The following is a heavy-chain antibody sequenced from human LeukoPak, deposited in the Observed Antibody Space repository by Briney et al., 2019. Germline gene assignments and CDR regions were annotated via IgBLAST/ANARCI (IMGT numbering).Heavy chain of an antibody. CDR3: AKALGQMGDY. CDR2: ISWKSGSI. J-gene: IGHJ4*02. D-gene: IGHD2-8*01. Sequence: PGGSLRLSCAASGFTFDDYAMHWVRQAPGKGLEWVSGISWKSGSIGYADSVKARFTISRDNAKNSLYLQMNSLRAEDTALYYCAKALGQMGDYWGQGTLVTVSS. CDR1: GFTFDDYA. V-gene: IGHV3-9*01.